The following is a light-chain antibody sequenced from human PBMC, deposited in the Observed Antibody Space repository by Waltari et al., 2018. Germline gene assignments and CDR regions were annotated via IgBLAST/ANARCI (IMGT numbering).Light chain of an antibody. J-gene: IGLJ2*01. Sequence: QSALTQPPSASGSPGPSVTISCPGTSSDVGGYHYVSWYQQYPGKAPKPMIYEVSQRPSGVPARFSASTYGNTASLTVSVLRAEDEADYYCSSYAGSNNFVVFGGGTKLTVL. CDR3: SSYAGSNNFVV. CDR2: EVS. CDR1: SSDVGGYHY. V-gene: IGLV2-8*01.